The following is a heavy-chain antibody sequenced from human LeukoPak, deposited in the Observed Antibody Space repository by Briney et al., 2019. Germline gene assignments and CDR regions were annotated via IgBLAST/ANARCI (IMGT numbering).Heavy chain of an antibody. Sequence: QAGGSLRLSCAASGFTFDDYAMHWVRQAPGKGLEWVSGISWNSGSIGYADSVKGRFTISRDNAKNTLYLQMNSLRAEDTAIYYCGRVVTTSEDWGQGILVTVST. CDR2: ISWNSGSI. CDR3: GRVVTTSED. D-gene: IGHD1-14*01. J-gene: IGHJ4*02. CDR1: GFTFDDYA. V-gene: IGHV3-9*01.